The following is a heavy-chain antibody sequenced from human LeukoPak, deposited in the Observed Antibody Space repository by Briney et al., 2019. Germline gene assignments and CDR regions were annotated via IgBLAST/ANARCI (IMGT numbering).Heavy chain of an antibody. CDR3: ARGPTYQPIDS. D-gene: IGHD2-2*01. V-gene: IGHV4-39*02. CDR2: IHYSGTT. CDR1: GGSISSGNYY. J-gene: IGHJ4*02. Sequence: SETLSLTCTVSGGSISSGNYYWGWIRQPPGKGLDWIASIHYSGTTYYNPSLKSRVTISVDTSKNHFSLKLSSVTAADTAVYYCARGPTYQPIDSWGQGTLVTVSS.